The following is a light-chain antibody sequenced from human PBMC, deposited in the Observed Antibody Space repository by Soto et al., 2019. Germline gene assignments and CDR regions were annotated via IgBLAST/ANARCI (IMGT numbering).Light chain of an antibody. CDR2: EVS. CDR1: SSDVGGYNY. Sequence: QSVLTQPASVSGSPGQSITISCTGTSSDVGGYNYVSWYQQHPGKAPKLMIYEVSNRPSGVSNRFSGSKSGNTASLTISGLQFEDEADYDCCSYTSSNTRVFGGGTNLTVL. J-gene: IGLJ3*02. CDR3: CSYTSSNTRV. V-gene: IGLV2-14*01.